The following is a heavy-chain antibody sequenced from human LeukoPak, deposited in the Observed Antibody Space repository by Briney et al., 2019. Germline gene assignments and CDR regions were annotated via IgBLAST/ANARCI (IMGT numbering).Heavy chain of an antibody. V-gene: IGHV3-30*02. CDR2: IWYDGSNK. Sequence: GGSLRLSCAASGFTFSSYGMHWVRQAPGKGLEWVAVIWYDGSNKYYADSVKGRFTISRDNSKNTLYLQMNSLRADDTAVYYCATRDIVVVAAAANWFDPWGQGTLVTVSS. CDR3: ATRDIVVVAAAANWFDP. D-gene: IGHD2-2*01. J-gene: IGHJ5*02. CDR1: GFTFSSYG.